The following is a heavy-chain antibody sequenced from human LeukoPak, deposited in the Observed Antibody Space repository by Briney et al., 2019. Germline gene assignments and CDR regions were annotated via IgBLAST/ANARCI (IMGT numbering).Heavy chain of an antibody. D-gene: IGHD5-18*01. CDR1: GFTFDDYG. CDR2: VSGDGGNT. Sequence: PGGSLRLSCAASGFTFDDYGMHWVRQAPGKGLEWVSLVSGDGGNTYYADSVKGRFTISRDNSKSSLYLQMNSLRTEDTALYYCAKGGLGRTVMAHLDYWGQGTLVTVS. J-gene: IGHJ4*02. V-gene: IGHV3-43*02. CDR3: AKGGLGRTVMAHLDY.